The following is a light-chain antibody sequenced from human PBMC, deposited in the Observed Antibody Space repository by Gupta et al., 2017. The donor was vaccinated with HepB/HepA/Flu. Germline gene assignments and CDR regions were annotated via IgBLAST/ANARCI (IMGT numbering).Light chain of an antibody. CDR3: CSSSSSSTLYV. V-gene: IGLV2-14*01. Sequence: QSALTQPASVSGSPGQSITISCTGTSSDIGTHNYVSWYQQNPGKAPKLIIHEVSDRPSGISNRSSGSKSDNTASRTISGLQAEDEADYYCCSSSSSSTLYVFGTGTEVTVL. CDR2: EVS. J-gene: IGLJ1*01. CDR1: SSDIGTHNY.